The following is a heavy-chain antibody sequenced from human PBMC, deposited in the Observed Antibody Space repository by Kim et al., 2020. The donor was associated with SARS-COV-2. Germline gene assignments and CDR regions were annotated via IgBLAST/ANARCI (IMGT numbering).Heavy chain of an antibody. D-gene: IGHD4-4*01. Sequence: GGSLRLSCVASGFTFDIYAMSWVRQAPGKGLEWVSVMSGGGVNKFYADSVRGRFTISRDNSKNTLYLQMNNLRDEDTALYYCAKMVMMDDYNDFYNYAMDDWGQGTMVTVSS. CDR1: GFTFDIYA. CDR3: AKMVMMDDYNDFYNYAMDD. CDR2: MSGGGVNK. V-gene: IGHV3-23*01. J-gene: IGHJ6*02.